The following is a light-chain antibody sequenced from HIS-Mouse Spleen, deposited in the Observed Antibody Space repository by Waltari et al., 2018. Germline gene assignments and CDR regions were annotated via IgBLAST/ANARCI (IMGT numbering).Light chain of an antibody. J-gene: IGKJ2*01. CDR2: AAS. CDR1: QSISSY. Sequence: DIQMTQSPSSLSASVGDRVTITCRASQSISSYLNWYQQKPGKAPKFLIYAASSLQRGVQSSFSGSGSGTDFTITISSLQPEDFATYYCQQSYSTPMYTFGQGTKLEIK. CDR3: QQSYSTPMYT. V-gene: IGKV1-39*01.